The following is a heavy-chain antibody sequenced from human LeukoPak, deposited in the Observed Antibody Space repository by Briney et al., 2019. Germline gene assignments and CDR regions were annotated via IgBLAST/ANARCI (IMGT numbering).Heavy chain of an antibody. CDR1: GYTFTSYY. Sequence: VASVTVSCTASGYTFTSYYMHWVRQAPGQGLEWMGIINPSGGSTSYAQKFQGRVTMTRDTSTSTVYMELSSLRSEDTAVYYCARERLQGHYYYGMDVWGQGTTVTVSS. V-gene: IGHV1-46*01. CDR3: ARERLQGHYYYGMDV. D-gene: IGHD5-24*01. CDR2: INPSGGST. J-gene: IGHJ6*02.